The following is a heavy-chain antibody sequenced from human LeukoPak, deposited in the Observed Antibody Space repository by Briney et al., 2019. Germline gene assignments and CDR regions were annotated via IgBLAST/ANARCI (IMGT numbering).Heavy chain of an antibody. V-gene: IGHV4-61*01. Sequence: SETLSLTCTVSGGSVSSGSYYWSWIRQPPGKGPEWIGYIYYSGSTNYNPSLKSRVTISVDTSKNQFSLKLSSVTAADTAVYYCAGWVFRYFDWLLSPYGRDFGGKGPTV. CDR2: IYYSGST. CDR3: AGWVFRYFDWLLSPYGRDF. CDR1: GGSVSSGSYY. D-gene: IGHD3-9*01. J-gene: IGHJ6*04.